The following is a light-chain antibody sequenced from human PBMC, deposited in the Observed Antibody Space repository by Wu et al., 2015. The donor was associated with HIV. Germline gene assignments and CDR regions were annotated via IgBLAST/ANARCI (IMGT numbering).Light chain of an antibody. CDR2: GAS. V-gene: IGKV3-20*01. Sequence: NVLTQSPGTLSVSPGERVTLSCRASQSVSSSYLAWYQQKRGQAPRLLIYGASNRAHWHPQTGSSGSGSGTDFTLTISRLEPEDFAVYYCQQYNSSPPTFG. J-gene: IGKJ3*01. CDR3: QQYNSSPPT. CDR1: QSVSSSY.